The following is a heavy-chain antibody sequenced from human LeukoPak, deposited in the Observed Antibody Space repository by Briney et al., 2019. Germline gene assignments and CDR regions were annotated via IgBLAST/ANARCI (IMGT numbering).Heavy chain of an antibody. CDR1: GYTLISYG. CDR2: ISSYNSKT. Sequence: ASVKVSCKGSGYTLISYGISWVGQAAGQGGEGMGWISSYNSKTNYAQTLQGTVTITSTTSTSTAYMELRSLRSDHTAVYYCASLPARSGSSAPFDYWGQGTLVTVSS. J-gene: IGHJ4*02. V-gene: IGHV1-18*01. CDR3: ASLPARSGSSAPFDY. D-gene: IGHD3-10*01.